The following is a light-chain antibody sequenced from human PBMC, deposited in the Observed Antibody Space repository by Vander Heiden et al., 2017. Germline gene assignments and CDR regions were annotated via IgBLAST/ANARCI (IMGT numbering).Light chain of an antibody. Sequence: DIVITQSPDSLPAPLGERATISRKSSQNILKSSNNKEYLAWYQQKPGQPPELLVSWASTRELGVADRFGGRGSGTDLTLTINSLQAEDVAVYYCERYYAAAITFGPGTKLHIK. J-gene: IGKJ3*01. CDR1: QNILKSSNNKEY. CDR3: ERYYAAAIT. CDR2: WAS. V-gene: IGKV4-1*01.